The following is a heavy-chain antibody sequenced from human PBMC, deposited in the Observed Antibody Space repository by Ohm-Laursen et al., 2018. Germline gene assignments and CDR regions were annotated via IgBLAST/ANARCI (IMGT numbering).Heavy chain of an antibody. J-gene: IGHJ6*02. Sequence: SLRLSCSASGFNFETSVMNWVRQAPGKGLEWISYISETGSHIYDADSMRGRFTVARDNAKNLLYLQLNSLRVEDTAVYYCARDSSRRAREGGMDVWGQGTMVTVSS. CDR3: ARDSSRRAREGGMDV. V-gene: IGHV3-21*01. CDR1: GFNFETSV. CDR2: ISETGSHI. D-gene: IGHD6-6*01.